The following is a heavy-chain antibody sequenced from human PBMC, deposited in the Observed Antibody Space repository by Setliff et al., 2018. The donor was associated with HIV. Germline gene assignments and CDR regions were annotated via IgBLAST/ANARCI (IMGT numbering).Heavy chain of an antibody. Sequence: PSETLSLTCTVSGGSIRGYYWSWLRQPPGKGLEWIGYVFYTGSTTYSPSLKSRLTISVDTSQHQFSLKLTSVTAADTAVYYRARQVPIPGVAVTPIDFWGQGILVTVSS. V-gene: IGHV4-59*08. CDR3: ARQVPIPGVAVTPIDF. CDR1: GGSIRGYY. J-gene: IGHJ4*02. D-gene: IGHD3-22*01. CDR2: VFYTGST.